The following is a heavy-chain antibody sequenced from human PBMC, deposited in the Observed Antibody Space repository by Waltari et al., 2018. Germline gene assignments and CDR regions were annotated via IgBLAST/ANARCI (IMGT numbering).Heavy chain of an antibody. CDR2: INPNSGGT. Sequence: QVQLGQSGAEVKKPGASVKVSCKASGYKFPDFYIPWMRQAPGQGPEWLGWINPNSGGTNLAQQFRGRVTMTRDTSITTAYMELSNLRSDDTAFYYCARGLVVYGRPAFDYWGQGTLVTVSS. J-gene: IGHJ4*02. CDR3: ARGLVVYGRPAFDY. CDR1: GYKFPDFY. D-gene: IGHD2-2*01. V-gene: IGHV1-2*02.